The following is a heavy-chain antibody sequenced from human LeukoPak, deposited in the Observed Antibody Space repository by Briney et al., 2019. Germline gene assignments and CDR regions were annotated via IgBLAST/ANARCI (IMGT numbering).Heavy chain of an antibody. J-gene: IGHJ4*02. V-gene: IGHV4-59*08. CDR1: GGSISSYY. CDR3: ARQFRGYCSSTSCYSGFDY. CDR2: IYYSGST. D-gene: IGHD2-2*02. Sequence: PSETLSLTCTVSGGSISSYYWSWIRQPPGKGLEWIGYIYYSGSTNYNPSLKSRVTISVDTSKNQFSLKLSSVTAADTAVYYCARQFRGYCSSTSCYSGFDYWGQGTLVTVSS.